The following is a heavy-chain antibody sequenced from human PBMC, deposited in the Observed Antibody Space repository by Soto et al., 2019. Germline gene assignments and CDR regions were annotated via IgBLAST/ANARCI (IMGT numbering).Heavy chain of an antibody. V-gene: IGHV4-34*01. D-gene: IGHD6-19*01. CDR3: AVGPRMWLAGGGY. CDR1: GGSFSGYY. CDR2: INHSGIT. Sequence: QVLLEQWGAGLLKPSETLSLTCAVYGGSFSGYYWTWIRQPPGRGLEWLGEINHSGITDYNPSLKSRVSISIDTSKIQFSLKLNSVTAADTAVYYCAVGPRMWLAGGGYWGQGTLVTVSS. J-gene: IGHJ4*02.